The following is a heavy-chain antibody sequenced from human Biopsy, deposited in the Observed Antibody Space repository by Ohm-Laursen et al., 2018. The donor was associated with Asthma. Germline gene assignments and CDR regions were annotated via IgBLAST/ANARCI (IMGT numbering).Heavy chain of an antibody. CDR2: VIPIYGTT. D-gene: IGHD4-17*01. CDR1: GDILSSFG. CDR3: AREVSTVDYGYYYFAMDV. Sequence: EASVKVSCKAHGDILSSFGIKWVRKAPGQGLEWMGGVIPIYGTTHTAQKFQGRVTMTRDTSTSTVYMELSSLTSEDSAVYYCAREVSTVDYGYYYFAMDVWGQGTTVTVSS. V-gene: IGHV1-69*05. J-gene: IGHJ6*02.